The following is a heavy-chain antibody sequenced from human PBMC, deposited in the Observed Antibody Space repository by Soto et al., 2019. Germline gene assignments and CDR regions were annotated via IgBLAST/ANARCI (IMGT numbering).Heavy chain of an antibody. D-gene: IGHD3-3*01. Sequence: GGSLRLSCAASGFTVISNYMSWVLQAPGKGLEWVSVIYSGGSTYYADSVKGRFTISRDNSKNTLYLQMNSLRAEDTAVYYCASEITIFGAVDYWGQGTLVTVSS. CDR1: GFTVISNY. J-gene: IGHJ4*02. CDR3: ASEITIFGAVDY. CDR2: IYSGGST. V-gene: IGHV3-66*01.